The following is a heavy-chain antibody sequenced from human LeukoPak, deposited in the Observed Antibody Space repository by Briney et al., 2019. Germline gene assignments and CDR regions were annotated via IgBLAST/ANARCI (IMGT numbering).Heavy chain of an antibody. CDR1: GVSFSSGDYY. Sequence: SQTLSLTCTVSGVSFSSGDYYWSWIRQPPGKGLEWIGYIYYSGSTYYNPSLKSRVTISVDTSKNQFSLKLSSVTAADTAVYYCATDFWGSSTTRGINALEIWGQGTMVTVSS. CDR2: IYYSGST. CDR3: ATDFWGSSTTRGINALEI. V-gene: IGHV4-30-4*08. D-gene: IGHD7-27*01. J-gene: IGHJ3*02.